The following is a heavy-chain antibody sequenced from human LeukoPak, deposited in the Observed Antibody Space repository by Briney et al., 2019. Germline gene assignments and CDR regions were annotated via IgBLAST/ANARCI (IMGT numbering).Heavy chain of an antibody. Sequence: SKTLSLTCTVSGGSIRSSYYYWGWIRQPPGKGLEWIGSIYDSGSTYYNPSLKSRVTISVDTSKNQFSLKLSSVTAADTAVYYCARDNQRLYYYGMDVWGQGTTVTVSS. CDR3: ARDNQRLYYYGMDV. CDR2: IYDSGST. CDR1: GGSIRSSYYY. V-gene: IGHV4-39*07. J-gene: IGHJ6*02.